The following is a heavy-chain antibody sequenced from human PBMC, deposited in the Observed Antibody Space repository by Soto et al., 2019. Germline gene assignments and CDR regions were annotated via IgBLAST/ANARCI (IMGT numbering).Heavy chain of an antibody. Sequence: GRSLTRSCTASGFTFGDYAMIWFRQAPGKGLEWVGFIRSKAYGGTTEYAASVKVRFTISRDDYKSIAYLQMNSLKTEDTAVYYCTRDRSGLGIAAAGTYYYYYYGMDVWGQGTTVHVSS. CDR3: TRDRSGLGIAAAGTYYYYYYGMDV. V-gene: IGHV3-49*03. CDR2: IRSKAYGGTT. CDR1: GFTFGDYA. D-gene: IGHD6-13*01. J-gene: IGHJ6*02.